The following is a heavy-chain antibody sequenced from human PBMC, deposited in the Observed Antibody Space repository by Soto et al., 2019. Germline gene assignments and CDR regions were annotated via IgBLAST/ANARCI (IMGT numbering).Heavy chain of an antibody. J-gene: IGHJ6*02. V-gene: IGHV1-2*02. D-gene: IGHD6-25*01. Sequence: QVQLVQSGAEVKKPGASVKVSCKTSGYTFNEYYIHWMRQVPGQGPEWMGWINPNSGGTKFAKKFQGGITMTSDTDISTDSMERSRLRSDDTAVYYCAGSRGVGGDYFSGMDVWGQGTAVTVSS. CDR3: AGSRGVGGDYFSGMDV. CDR2: INPNSGGT. CDR1: GYTFNEYY.